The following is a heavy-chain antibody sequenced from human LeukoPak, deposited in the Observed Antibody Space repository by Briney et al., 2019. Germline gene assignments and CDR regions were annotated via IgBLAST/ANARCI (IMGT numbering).Heavy chain of an antibody. J-gene: IGHJ6*02. CDR2: ISGSGGST. Sequence: GGSLRLSCAASGFTFSSYAMSWVRQAPGKGLEWVSAISGSGGSTYYADSVKGRFTISRDNSKNTLYLQMNSLRAEDTAVYYCAKGWGIAVAGNYYGMDVWGQGTTVTVSS. V-gene: IGHV3-23*01. CDR3: AKGWGIAVAGNYYGMDV. CDR1: GFTFSSYA. D-gene: IGHD6-19*01.